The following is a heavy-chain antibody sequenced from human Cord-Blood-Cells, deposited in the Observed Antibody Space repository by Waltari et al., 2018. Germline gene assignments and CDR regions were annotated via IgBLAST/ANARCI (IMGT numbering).Heavy chain of an antibody. Sequence: QVQLVQSGAEVKKPGSSVKVSCKASGGTFSSYAISWVRQAPGQGLEWMGRIIPILGIANDAQKFQGRVTITADKSTSTAYMELSSLRSEDTAVYYCARERFIQLWFDYWGQGTLVTVSS. CDR1: GGTFSSYA. V-gene: IGHV1-69*09. D-gene: IGHD5-18*01. J-gene: IGHJ4*02. CDR2: IIPILGIA. CDR3: ARERFIQLWFDY.